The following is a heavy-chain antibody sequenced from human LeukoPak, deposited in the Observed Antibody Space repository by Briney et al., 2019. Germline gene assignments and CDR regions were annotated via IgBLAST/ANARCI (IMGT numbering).Heavy chain of an antibody. V-gene: IGHV4-39*01. CDR1: GGSISSSSYY. CDR2: IYYSGST. Sequence: SETLSLTCTVSGGSISSSSYYWGWIRQPPGKGLEWIGSIYYSGSTYYNPSLKSRVTISVDTSKNQFSLKLSSVTAADTAVYYCAREYCSSTRCYTVTGYYYYYMDVWGKGTTVTVSS. J-gene: IGHJ6*03. D-gene: IGHD2-2*02. CDR3: AREYCSSTRCYTVTGYYYYYMDV.